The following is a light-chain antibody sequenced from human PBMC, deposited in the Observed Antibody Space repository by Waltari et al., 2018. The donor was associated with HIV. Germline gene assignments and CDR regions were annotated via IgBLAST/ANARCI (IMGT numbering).Light chain of an antibody. CDR2: GAS. Sequence: EIVMTQSPATVSVSPGQSVPLSRWASRSVSSILAWYQQKPGQAPRVFIYGASTRATGIPARFSGSGSGTYFTLTISSLQSEDSAVYYCQQYYEWPLTYGQGTRVEI. J-gene: IGKJ1*01. V-gene: IGKV3-15*01. CDR1: RSVSSI. CDR3: QQYYEWPLT.